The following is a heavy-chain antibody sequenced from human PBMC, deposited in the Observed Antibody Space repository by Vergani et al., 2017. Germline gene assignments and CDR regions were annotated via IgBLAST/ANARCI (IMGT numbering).Heavy chain of an antibody. J-gene: IGHJ4*02. Sequence: QVTLKESGPVLVKPTETLTLTFTVSGFSLSNARMGVSWIRQPPGKALEWLAHIFSNDEKSYSTSLKSSLTISKDTSKSQVVLTMTNMDPVDTATYYCARIPEAASSWGDYFDYWGQGTLVTVSS. V-gene: IGHV2-26*01. CDR3: ARIPEAASSWGDYFDY. CDR1: GFSLSNARMG. D-gene: IGHD3-16*01. CDR2: IFSNDEK.